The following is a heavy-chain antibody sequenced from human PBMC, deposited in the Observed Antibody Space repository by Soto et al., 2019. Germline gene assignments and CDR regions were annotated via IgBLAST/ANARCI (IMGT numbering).Heavy chain of an antibody. V-gene: IGHV4-30-4*01. CDR3: ARGRPDGARLDP. CDR1: GGSISSGDYY. CDR2: IYYSGST. Sequence: QVQLQESGPGLVEPSQTLSLTCTVSGGSISSGDYYWSWIRQPPGKGLEWIGYIYYSGSTYYNPSVKSRVTISVDTSKNQFSLKLISVTAADTAVYYCARGRPDGARLDPWGQGTLVTVSS. D-gene: IGHD6-6*01. J-gene: IGHJ5*02.